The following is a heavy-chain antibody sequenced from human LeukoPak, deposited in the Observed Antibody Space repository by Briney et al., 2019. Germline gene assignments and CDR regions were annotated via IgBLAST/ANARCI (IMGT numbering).Heavy chain of an antibody. Sequence: GGSLRLSCAASGFTFSDHYMSCIRQAPGKGLEWVSYISTSSSHTNYADSVKGRFTISRDNAKNSLYLQINSLRAEDTAVYYCARGHYGMDVWGQGTTVTVSS. J-gene: IGHJ6*02. CDR1: GFTFSDHY. V-gene: IGHV3-11*06. CDR3: ARGHYGMDV. CDR2: ISTSSSHT.